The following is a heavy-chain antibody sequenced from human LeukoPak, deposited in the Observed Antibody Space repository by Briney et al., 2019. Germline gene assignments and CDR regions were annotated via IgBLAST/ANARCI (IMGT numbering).Heavy chain of an antibody. J-gene: IGHJ5*02. V-gene: IGHV1-2*06. Sequence: ASVKVSCKASGYTFTGYYMRWVRQAPGQGLEWMGRINPNSGGTNYAQKFQGRVTMTRDTSISTAYMELSRLRSDDTAVYYCASILNTIFGVTEPPPWGQGTLVTVSS. CDR1: GYTFTGYY. D-gene: IGHD3-3*01. CDR3: ASILNTIFGVTEPPP. CDR2: INPNSGGT.